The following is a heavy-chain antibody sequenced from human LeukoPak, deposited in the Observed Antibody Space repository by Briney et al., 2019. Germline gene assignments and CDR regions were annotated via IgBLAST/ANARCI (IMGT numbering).Heavy chain of an antibody. V-gene: IGHV1-46*01. D-gene: IGHD3-22*01. CDR1: GGTFSSYA. CDR3: ARGPLLLHY. CDR2: INPSGGST. J-gene: IGHJ4*02. Sequence: ASVKVSCKASGGTFSSYAISWVRQAPGQGLEWMGIINPSGGSTSYAQKFQGRVTMTRDMSTSTVYMELSSLRSEDTAVYYCARGPLLLHYWGQGTLVTVSS.